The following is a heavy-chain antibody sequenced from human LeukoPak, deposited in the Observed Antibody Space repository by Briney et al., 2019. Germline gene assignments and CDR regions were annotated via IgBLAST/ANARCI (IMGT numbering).Heavy chain of an antibody. J-gene: IGHJ6*03. D-gene: IGHD2-2*01. CDR1: GGTFSSYA. V-gene: IGHV1-69*13. CDR2: IIPIFGTA. CDR3: ARPLDCSSTSCLYYYYMDV. Sequence: SVKVSCKASGGTFSSYAISWVRQAPGQGLEWMGGIIPIFGTANYAQKFQGRVTITADESTSTAYMELSSLRSEDTAVYYCARPLDCSSTSCLYYYYMDVWGKGTTVTVSS.